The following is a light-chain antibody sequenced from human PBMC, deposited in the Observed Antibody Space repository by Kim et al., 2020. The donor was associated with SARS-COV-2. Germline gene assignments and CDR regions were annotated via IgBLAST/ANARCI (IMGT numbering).Light chain of an antibody. Sequence: SVSPGQSASITCSVDTVFYKYVTWYQQKPGQSPVVVIYQDSNRPSGIPERFSGSNSGNTATLTISGTQAMDEADYYCLASDLSSVFFGGGTKLTVL. CDR1: TVFYKY. J-gene: IGLJ2*01. CDR2: QDS. V-gene: IGLV3-1*01. CDR3: LASDLSSVF.